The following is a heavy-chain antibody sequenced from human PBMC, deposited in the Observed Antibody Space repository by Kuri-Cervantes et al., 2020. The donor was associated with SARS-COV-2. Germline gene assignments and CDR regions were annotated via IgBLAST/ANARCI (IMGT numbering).Heavy chain of an antibody. CDR2: ISSSGSTI. CDR3: AREKGSSSWPIDY. V-gene: IGHV3-11*01. CDR1: GFTFSDYY. Sequence: GGSLRLSCAASGFTFSDYYMSWIRQAPGKGLEWVSYISSSGSTIYYADSVKGRFTISRDNAKNSLYLQMNSLRAEDTALYYCAREKGSSSWPIDYWGQGTLVTVSS. D-gene: IGHD6-13*01. J-gene: IGHJ4*02.